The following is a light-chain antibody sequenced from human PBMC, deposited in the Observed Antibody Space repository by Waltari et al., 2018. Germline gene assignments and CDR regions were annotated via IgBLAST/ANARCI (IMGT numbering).Light chain of an antibody. CDR3: QSYDNDNGV. Sequence: NFILTQTHSVSESPGKTVTISCTRSSGSIGSSYVQWYQQRPGSAPTPVIYEDYQRPSGVPERFSGAIDSSSNSAYVTISGLKPEDEADYYCQSYDNDNGVFGGGTRLTVL. CDR2: EDY. V-gene: IGLV6-57*03. J-gene: IGLJ3*02. CDR1: SGSIGSSY.